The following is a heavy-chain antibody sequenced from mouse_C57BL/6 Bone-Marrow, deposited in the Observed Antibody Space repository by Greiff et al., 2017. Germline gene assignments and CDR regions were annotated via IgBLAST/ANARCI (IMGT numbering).Heavy chain of an antibody. J-gene: IGHJ1*03. CDR3: TRGNYYGSSYWYLDV. D-gene: IGHD1-1*01. CDR2: IDPETGGT. Sequence: QVQLQQSGAELVRPGASVTLSCKASGYTFTDYEMHWVKQTPVHGLEWIGAIDPETGGTAYNQKFKGKAILTADKSSSTAYMELRSLTSEDSAVXYCTRGNYYGSSYWYLDVWGTGTTVTVSS. V-gene: IGHV1-15*01. CDR1: GYTFTDYE.